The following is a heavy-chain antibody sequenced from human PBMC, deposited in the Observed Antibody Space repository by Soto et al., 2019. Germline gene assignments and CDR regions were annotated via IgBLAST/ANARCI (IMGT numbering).Heavy chain of an antibody. CDR1: GGSVSSGSYY. V-gene: IGHV4-61*01. CDR2: IYYSGST. D-gene: IGHD3-10*01. CDR3: ARGITMVRGPNWFDP. Sequence: SETLSLTCTASGGSVSSGSYYWSWIRQPPGKGLEWIGYIYYSGSTNYNPSLKSRVTISVDTSKNQFSLKLSSVTAADTAVYYCARGITMVRGPNWFDPWGQGTLVTVSS. J-gene: IGHJ5*02.